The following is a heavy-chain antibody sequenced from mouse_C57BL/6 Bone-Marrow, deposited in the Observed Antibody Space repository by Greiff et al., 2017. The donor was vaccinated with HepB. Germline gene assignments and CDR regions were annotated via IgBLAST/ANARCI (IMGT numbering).Heavy chain of an antibody. J-gene: IGHJ2*01. V-gene: IGHV1-81*01. Sequence: VQLQESGAELARPGASVKLSCKASGYTFTSYGISWVKQRTGQGLEWIGEIYPRSGNTYYNEKFKGKATLTADKSSSTTYMELRSLTSEDSAVYFCAKGAFITTGYWGQGTTLTVSS. CDR3: AKGAFITTGY. CDR2: IYPRSGNT. D-gene: IGHD1-1*01. CDR1: GYTFTSYG.